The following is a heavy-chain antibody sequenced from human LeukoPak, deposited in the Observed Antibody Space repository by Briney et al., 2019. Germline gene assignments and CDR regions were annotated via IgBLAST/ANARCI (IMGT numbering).Heavy chain of an antibody. Sequence: GGSLRLSCAASGFTFSDNYMTWVRQAPGKGLEWLSYISGNGGVIQYADSVKGRFTISRDNAKNLLYLQMNSLRAEDTARYYCAREWPYSSSWSSFDSWGQGIMVTVSS. V-gene: IGHV3-11*04. CDR1: GFTFSDNY. CDR3: AREWPYSSSWSSFDS. D-gene: IGHD6-13*01. CDR2: ISGNGGVI. J-gene: IGHJ4*02.